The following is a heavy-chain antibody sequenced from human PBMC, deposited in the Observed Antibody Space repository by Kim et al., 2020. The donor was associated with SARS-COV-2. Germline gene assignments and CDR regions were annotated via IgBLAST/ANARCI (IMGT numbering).Heavy chain of an antibody. CDR2: IYYSGST. CDR3: ARYRPRTQRGLN. Sequence: SETLSLTCTVSGVSISSGGYYWSWIRQHPGKGLEWIGYIYYSGSTYYNPSLKSRVTISVDTTKNQFSLKLSSVTAADTAEYYCARYRPRTQRGLNWGQGTLVTVSS. CDR1: GVSISSGGYY. D-gene: IGHD1-26*01. J-gene: IGHJ4*02. V-gene: IGHV4-31*03.